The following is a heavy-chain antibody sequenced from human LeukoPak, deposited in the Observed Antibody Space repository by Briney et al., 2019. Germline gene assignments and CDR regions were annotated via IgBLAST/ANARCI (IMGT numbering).Heavy chain of an antibody. V-gene: IGHV1-2*02. CDR3: ARYGSGSSHTPRQFDY. J-gene: IGHJ4*02. D-gene: IGHD3-10*01. Sequence: ASVKVSCKASGYTFTGYYMHWVRQAPGQGLEWMGWINPNSGGTNYAQKFQGRVTMTRDTSISTAYMELSRLRSDDTAVYYCARYGSGSSHTPRQFDYWGQGTLVTVSS. CDR1: GYTFTGYY. CDR2: INPNSGGT.